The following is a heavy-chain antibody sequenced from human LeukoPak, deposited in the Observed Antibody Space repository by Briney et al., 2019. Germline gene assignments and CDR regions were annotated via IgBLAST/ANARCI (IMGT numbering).Heavy chain of an antibody. CDR1: GFTFSSYS. CDR3: ARARAPPGYGDYNKYYFDY. Sequence: GGSLRLSCAASGFTFSSYSMNWVRQAPGKGLEWVSSISSSSSYIYYADSVKGRFTISRDNAKNSLYLQMNSLRAEDTAVYYCARARAPPGYGDYNKYYFDYWGQGTLVTVSS. V-gene: IGHV3-21*01. CDR2: ISSSSSYI. J-gene: IGHJ4*02. D-gene: IGHD4-17*01.